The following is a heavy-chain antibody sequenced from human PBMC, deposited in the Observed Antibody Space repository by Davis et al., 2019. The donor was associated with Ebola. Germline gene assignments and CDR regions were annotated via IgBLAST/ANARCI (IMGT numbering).Heavy chain of an antibody. CDR1: GYTFTGYY. Sequence: ASVKVSCKASGYTFTGYYMHWVRQAPGQGLEWMGWINPNSGGTNYAQKFQGRVTMTRDTSISTAYMELSRLRSDDTAVYYCARGPPYYYDSSGYSDYWGQGTLVTVSS. CDR3: ARGPPYYYDSSGYSDY. V-gene: IGHV1-2*02. J-gene: IGHJ4*02. D-gene: IGHD3-22*01. CDR2: INPNSGGT.